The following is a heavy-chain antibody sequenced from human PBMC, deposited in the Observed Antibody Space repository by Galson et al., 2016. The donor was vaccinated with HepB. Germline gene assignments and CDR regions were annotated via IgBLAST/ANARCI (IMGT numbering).Heavy chain of an antibody. CDR2: ISVYRTI. D-gene: IGHD2-2*01. CDR3: AKDGRSYCSSASCHDHFHY. V-gene: IGHV3-48*04. CDR1: GFTFSSYS. J-gene: IGHJ4*02. Sequence: SLRLSCAASGFTFSSYSMNWVRQAPGKGLEWVSYISVYRTIYYADSVKGRFTISRDNARNSLYLQMNTLRADDTAVYYCAKDGRSYCSSASCHDHFHYWGQGTLVTVSS.